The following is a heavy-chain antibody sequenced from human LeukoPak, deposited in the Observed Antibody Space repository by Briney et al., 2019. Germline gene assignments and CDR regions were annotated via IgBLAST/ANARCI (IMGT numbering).Heavy chain of an antibody. J-gene: IGHJ4*02. Sequence: GGSLRLSCAASGFTFSSYWMSWVRQAPGKGLEWVANIKQDGSEKYYVDSVKGRFTISRDNAKNSLYLQMNSLRAEDTAVYYCARDLISPTVTTGYYFDYWGQGALVTVSS. V-gene: IGHV3-7*01. CDR1: GFTFSSYW. CDR3: ARDLISPTVTTGYYFDY. CDR2: IKQDGSEK. D-gene: IGHD4-17*01.